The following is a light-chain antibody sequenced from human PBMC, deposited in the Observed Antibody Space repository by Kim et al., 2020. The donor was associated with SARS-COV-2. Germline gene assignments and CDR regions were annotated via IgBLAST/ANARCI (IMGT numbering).Light chain of an antibody. CDR1: SSDVGGYNY. V-gene: IGLV2-11*03. CDR3: CSYAGSYTLI. CDR2: DVS. J-gene: IGLJ2*01. Sequence: GQSVTISCIVSSSDVGGYNYVSWYQQHPGKAPKLIIYDVSQRPSGVPDRFSGSKSGNTASLTISGLQAEDEADYHCCSYAGSYTLIFGGGTKLTVL.